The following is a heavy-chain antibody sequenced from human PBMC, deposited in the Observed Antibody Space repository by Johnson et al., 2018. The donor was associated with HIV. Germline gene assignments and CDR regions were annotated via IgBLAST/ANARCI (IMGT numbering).Heavy chain of an antibody. CDR1: GFIFSNYD. CDR3: ARDHSSSWTPGDAFDI. D-gene: IGHD6-13*01. Sequence: VQLVESGGGLVQPGGSLRLSCAASGFIFSNYDMHWVRQPTGKGLEWVAGIGTAGDTYYADSVKGRFTISRDNSKNPLYLQMNSLRAEDTAVYYCARDHSSSWTPGDAFDIWGQGTMVTVSS. V-gene: IGHV3-13*01. J-gene: IGHJ3*02. CDR2: IGTAGDT.